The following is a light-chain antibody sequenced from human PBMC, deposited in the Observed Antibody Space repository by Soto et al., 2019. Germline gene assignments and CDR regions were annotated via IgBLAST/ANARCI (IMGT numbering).Light chain of an antibody. J-gene: IGLJ2*01. CDR1: RSNIGSNT. Sequence: QSVLTQPPSASGTPGQRVTISCSGSRSNIGSNTVNWYQQLPGTAPKLLIYGNNQRPSGVPDRFSGDKSGTSASLAISGLQSEDEANYYCAAWDDSLNGVVFGGGTKLTVL. CDR2: GNN. CDR3: AAWDDSLNGVV. V-gene: IGLV1-44*01.